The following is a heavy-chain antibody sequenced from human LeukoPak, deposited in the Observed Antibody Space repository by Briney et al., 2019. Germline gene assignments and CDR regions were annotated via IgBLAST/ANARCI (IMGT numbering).Heavy chain of an antibody. CDR1: GYTFTGYY. CDR3: ARAAHTIFGVVSPYYYYYMDV. CDR2: INPNSGGT. D-gene: IGHD3-3*01. J-gene: IGHJ6*03. V-gene: IGHV1-2*02. Sequence: GASVKVSCKASGYTFTGYYMHWVRQAPGQGLEWMGWINPNSGGTNFAQKFQGRGTLTRDTSISTAYMELSRLRSDDTAVYYCARAAHTIFGVVSPYYYYYMDVWGKGTTVTVSS.